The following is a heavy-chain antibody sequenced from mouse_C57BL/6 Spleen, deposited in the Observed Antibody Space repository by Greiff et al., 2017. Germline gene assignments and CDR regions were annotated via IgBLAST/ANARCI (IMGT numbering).Heavy chain of an antibody. CDR1: GYTFTSYW. V-gene: IGHV1-59*01. Sequence: QVQLQQPGAELVRPGTSVKLSCKASGYTFTSYWMHWVKQRPGQGLEWIGVIDPSDSYTNYNQKFKGKATLTVDTSSSTAYMQLSSLTSEDSAVYYCASADTRWYFGVWGTGTTVTVAS. CDR2: IDPSDSYT. CDR3: ASADTRWYFGV. J-gene: IGHJ1*03.